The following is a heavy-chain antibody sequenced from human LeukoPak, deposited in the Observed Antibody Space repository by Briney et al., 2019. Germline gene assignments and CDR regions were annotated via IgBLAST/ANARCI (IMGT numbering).Heavy chain of an antibody. D-gene: IGHD3-22*01. CDR1: GFTFNIYG. CDR2: ISFDGSKK. J-gene: IGHJ4*02. V-gene: IGHV3-30-3*01. CDR3: ARVYDSSGYGVDY. Sequence: GGSLRLSCAASGFTFNIYGMHWVRQAPGKGLESVAIISFDGSKKYYADSVKGRFTISRDNSKNTLYLQMNSLRAEDTAVYYCARVYDSSGYGVDYWGQGTLVTVSS.